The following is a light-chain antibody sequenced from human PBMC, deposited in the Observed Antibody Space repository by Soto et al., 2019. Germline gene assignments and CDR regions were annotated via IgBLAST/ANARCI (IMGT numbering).Light chain of an antibody. Sequence: DIVMTQSPLSLPVTPGEPASISCKSSQSLLHSNGKNYLDRYLQKPGQSPQLLISLGSHRPAGVPDRFSGSGSGTDFTLKISRVEAEDVGVYYCMQAVQTPFTFGPGTKVDIK. CDR3: MQAVQTPFT. CDR1: QSLLHSNGKNY. CDR2: LGS. J-gene: IGKJ3*01. V-gene: IGKV2-28*01.